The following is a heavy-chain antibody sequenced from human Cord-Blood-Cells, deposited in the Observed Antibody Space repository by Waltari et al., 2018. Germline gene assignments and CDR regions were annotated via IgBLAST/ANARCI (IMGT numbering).Heavy chain of an antibody. CDR1: GRSISSSSYH. Sequence: HLQLQESGPGLVQPSETLSLTCPVSGRSISSSSYHWGWIRPPPGKGLEWIGSIYYSGSTYYNPSLKSRVTISVDTSKNQFSLKLSSVTAADTAVYYCASDSGSYYWGQGTLVTVSS. CDR2: IYYSGST. CDR3: ASDSGSYY. D-gene: IGHD1-26*01. J-gene: IGHJ4*02. V-gene: IGHV4-39*01.